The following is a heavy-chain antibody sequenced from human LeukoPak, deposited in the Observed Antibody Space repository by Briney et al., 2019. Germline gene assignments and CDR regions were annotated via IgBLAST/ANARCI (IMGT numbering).Heavy chain of an antibody. V-gene: IGHV4-34*01. D-gene: IGHD5-24*01. CDR3: ARGHAEMATIRFDY. J-gene: IGHJ4*02. Sequence: SETLSLTCAVYGGSFSGYCWSWIRQPPGKGLEWIGEINHSGSTNYNPSLKSRVTISVDTSKNQFSLKLSSVTAADTAVYYCARGHAEMATIRFDYWGQGTLVTVSS. CDR1: GGSFSGYC. CDR2: INHSGST.